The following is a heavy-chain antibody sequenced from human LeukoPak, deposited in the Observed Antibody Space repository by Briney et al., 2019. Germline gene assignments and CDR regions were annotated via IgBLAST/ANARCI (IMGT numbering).Heavy chain of an antibody. CDR1: GFTLNNYW. CDR3: AELGITMIGGV. Sequence: PGGLRLSCAASGFTLNNYWMSWVRQAPGKGLECVANIKQDGSEKYYVDSVKGRFTISRDNAKNSLYLQMNSLRAEDTAVYYCAELGITMIGGVWGKGTTVTISS. CDR2: IKQDGSEK. D-gene: IGHD3-10*02. V-gene: IGHV3-7*01. J-gene: IGHJ6*04.